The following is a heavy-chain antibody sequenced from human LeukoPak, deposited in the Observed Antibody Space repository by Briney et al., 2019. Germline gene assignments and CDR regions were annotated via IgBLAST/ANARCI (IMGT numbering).Heavy chain of an antibody. J-gene: IGHJ4*02. V-gene: IGHV4-59*12. CDR3: VREPRSAYYYDSRGYLDY. Sequence: KPSETLSLTCTVSGGSISSYYWSWIRQPPGKGLEWIGYIYYSGSTNYNPSLKSRVTISVDTSKNQFSLKLSSVTAADTAVFYCVREPRSAYYYDSRGYLDYWGQGTRVTVSS. CDR2: IYYSGST. D-gene: IGHD3-22*01. CDR1: GGSISSYY.